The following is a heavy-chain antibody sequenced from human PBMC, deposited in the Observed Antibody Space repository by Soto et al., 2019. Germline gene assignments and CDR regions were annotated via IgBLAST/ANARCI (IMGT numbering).Heavy chain of an antibody. V-gene: IGHV1-69*05. D-gene: IGHD2-15*01. CDR2: IIPIFGTA. J-gene: IGHJ4*02. CDR1: GGTFSSYA. Sequence: QVQLVQSGAEVKKPGSSVKVSCKASGGTFSSYAISWVRQAPGQGLEWMGGIIPIFGTANYAQKFQGRVTITSDESTSTAYREMSSLRSEDTAVYYCAIESRYCSGGSCYFRPGIDYWGQGTLVTVSS. CDR3: AIESRYCSGGSCYFRPGIDY.